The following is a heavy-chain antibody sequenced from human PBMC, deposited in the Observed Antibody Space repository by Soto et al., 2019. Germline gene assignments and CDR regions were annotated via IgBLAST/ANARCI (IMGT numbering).Heavy chain of an antibody. CDR2: ISAYNGNT. D-gene: IGHD3-22*01. J-gene: IGHJ4*02. Sequence: QVQLVQSGAEVKKPGASVKVSCKASGYTFTSYGISWVRQAPGQGLEWMGRISAYNGNTNYAQKLQGRATMTTATATSTASMELRSLRSDDTAVYYCATDRSSSTDYWGQGTLVTVSS. CDR3: ATDRSSSTDY. V-gene: IGHV1-18*01. CDR1: GYTFTSYG.